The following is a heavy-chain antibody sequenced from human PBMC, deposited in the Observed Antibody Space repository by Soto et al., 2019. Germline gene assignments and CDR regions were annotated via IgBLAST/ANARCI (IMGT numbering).Heavy chain of an antibody. D-gene: IGHD5-12*01. CDR2: FDPEDGET. J-gene: IGHJ6*02. CDR1: GYTLTELS. Sequence: QVQLVQSGAEVKKPGASVKVSCKVSGYTLTELSMHWVRQAPGKGLEWMGGFDPEDGETIYAQKFQGRVTMTEDTSTDTAYMELSSLGAEDAAVYYCATGGGGDGYDIRPSPYGMDVWGQGTTVTVSS. CDR3: ATGGGGDGYDIRPSPYGMDV. V-gene: IGHV1-24*01.